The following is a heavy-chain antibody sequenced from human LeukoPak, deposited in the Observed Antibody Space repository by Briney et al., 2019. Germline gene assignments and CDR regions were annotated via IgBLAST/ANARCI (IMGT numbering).Heavy chain of an antibody. V-gene: IGHV4-31*03. CDR1: GGSISSGGYY. Sequence: PSETLSLTCTVSGGSISSGGYYWSWIRQHPGKGLEWIGYIYYSGSTDYNPSLKSRFTMSVDTSKNQFSLKLSSVTAADTAVYYCASADYDMAFDIWGQGTMVTVSS. D-gene: IGHD3-9*01. CDR3: ASADYDMAFDI. CDR2: IYYSGST. J-gene: IGHJ3*02.